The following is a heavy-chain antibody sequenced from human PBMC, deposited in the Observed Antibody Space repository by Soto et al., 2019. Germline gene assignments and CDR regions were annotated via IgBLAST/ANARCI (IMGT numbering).Heavy chain of an antibody. Sequence: PGGSLRLSCAASGFTFSRYAMSWVRQPPGKGLEWVSTITDTGVTPYYADSVKGRFTISRDNSKNTLYLQMNSLRDADTAVYYCAKEGPIIKMKIDYWGQGTLVTVSS. CDR2: ITDTGVTP. CDR1: GFTFSRYA. J-gene: IGHJ4*02. V-gene: IGHV3-23*01. CDR3: AKEGPIIKMKIDY.